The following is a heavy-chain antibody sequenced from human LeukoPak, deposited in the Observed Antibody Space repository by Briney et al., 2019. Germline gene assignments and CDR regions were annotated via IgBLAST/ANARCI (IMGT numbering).Heavy chain of an antibody. J-gene: IGHJ4*02. CDR2: ISSSSSYI. V-gene: IGHV3-21*01. CDR1: GFTFSSYS. CDR3: ARGGGRGQQQLFDY. D-gene: IGHD6-13*01. Sequence: PGGSLRLSCAASGFTFSSYSMNWVRQAPGKGLEWVSSISSSSSYIYYADSVKGRFTISRDNAKNSLYLQMNSLRAEDTAVYYCARGGGRGQQQLFDYWGQGTLVTVSS.